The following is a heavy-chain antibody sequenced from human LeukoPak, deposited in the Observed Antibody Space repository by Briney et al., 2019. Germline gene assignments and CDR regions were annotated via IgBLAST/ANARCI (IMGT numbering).Heavy chain of an antibody. J-gene: IGHJ4*02. CDR1: GFSFRFYA. CDR3: TKKVHSNKFHAADDS. Sequence: PGGSLRLSCTASGFSFRFYAMRWVRQAPGKGLEWVSLISGSGVTTYYAEAVKGRFTISRNKSENTVYLQMDSLRAEDTAIYSCTKKVHSNKFHAADDSWGQGTLVTVSS. V-gene: IGHV3-23*01. CDR2: ISGSGVTT. D-gene: IGHD2-15*01.